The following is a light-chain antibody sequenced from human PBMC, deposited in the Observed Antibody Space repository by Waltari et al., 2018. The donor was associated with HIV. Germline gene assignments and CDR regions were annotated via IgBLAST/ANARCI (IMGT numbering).Light chain of an antibody. CDR2: SAS. CDR3: LQHNGFPRT. Sequence: DIQMTQSPSSLSASVGDRITITCRASQAIKNDLGWYQQKPGSAPTRLIYSASTLHTGVPARFRGSGSGRVFALSIDGLLPEDIGSYFCLQHNGFPRTFGQGTKIEI. J-gene: IGKJ1*01. CDR1: QAIKND. V-gene: IGKV1-17*01.